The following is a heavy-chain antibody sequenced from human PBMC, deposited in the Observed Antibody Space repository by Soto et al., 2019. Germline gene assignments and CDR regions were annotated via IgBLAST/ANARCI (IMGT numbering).Heavy chain of an antibody. V-gene: IGHV4-4*07. CDR3: ARGGMVIIPTATAFDD. D-gene: IGHD2-2*01. CDR2: IYASGST. Sequence: XETLSLPCTVSGGSISTYYWSWIRQPAGKGLEWIGRIYASGSTNYNPSLKSRVTMSVATSKNQFSLKLSSVTAADTAVYYCARGGMVIIPTATAFDDWGQGTLVTVSS. J-gene: IGHJ4*02. CDR1: GGSISTYY.